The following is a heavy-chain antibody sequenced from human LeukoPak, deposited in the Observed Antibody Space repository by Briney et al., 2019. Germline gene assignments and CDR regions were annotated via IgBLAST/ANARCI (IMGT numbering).Heavy chain of an antibody. CDR1: GGSISSSSYY. D-gene: IGHD3-22*01. J-gene: IGHJ4*02. V-gene: IGHV4-39*01. Sequence: SETLSLTCTVSGGSISSSSYYWGWIRQPPGRGLEWIVSIYYSGSTYYNPSLKSRITITVNTSKNHFSLNLSSVTAADTAVYYCARLYYDSSGYYQICYFDYWGQGTLVTVSS. CDR3: ARLYYDSSGYYQICYFDY. CDR2: IYYSGST.